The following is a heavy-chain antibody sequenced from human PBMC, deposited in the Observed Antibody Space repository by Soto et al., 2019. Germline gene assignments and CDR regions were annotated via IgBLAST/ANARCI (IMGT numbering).Heavy chain of an antibody. J-gene: IGHJ4*02. CDR3: ARDHYYYDSSGLDY. V-gene: IGHV3-66*01. CDR2: IYSGGST. Sequence: EVQLVESGGGLVQPGGSLRLSCAASGFTVSSNYMSWVRQAPGKGLEWVSVIYSGGSTYYADSVKGRFTISRDNSKNTLYLQMNSLRAEDTAVYYCARDHYYYDSSGLDYWGQGTLVTVSS. D-gene: IGHD3-22*01. CDR1: GFTVSSNY.